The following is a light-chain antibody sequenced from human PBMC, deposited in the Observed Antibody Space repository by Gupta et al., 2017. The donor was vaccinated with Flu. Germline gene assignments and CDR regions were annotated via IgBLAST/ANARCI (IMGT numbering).Light chain of an antibody. V-gene: IGKV1-39*01. J-gene: IGKJ5*01. CDR2: GAT. CDR1: QSIGSY. Sequence: DIQMTQSPSSVSASVGDTVTITCRASQSIGSYLSWHQQRPGMSPRLLISGATTLEGGAPSRFSGSVSGTEFTLTISDLQPEDLATYFCQQSLTSPFTFGQGTRVDI. CDR3: QQSLTSPFT.